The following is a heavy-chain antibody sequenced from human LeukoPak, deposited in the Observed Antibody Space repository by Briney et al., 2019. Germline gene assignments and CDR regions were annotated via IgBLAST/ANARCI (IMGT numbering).Heavy chain of an antibody. D-gene: IGHD3-16*01. V-gene: IGHV1-69*05. CDR2: IIPIFGTA. Sequence: SVKVSCKSSGCTFSSYAISWVRQAPGQGLEWMGGIIPIFGTANYAQKFQGRLTITTDESTSTAYMELSSLRSEDTAVYYCARFRLGDWFDPWGQGTLVTVSS. J-gene: IGHJ5*02. CDR1: GCTFSSYA. CDR3: ARFRLGDWFDP.